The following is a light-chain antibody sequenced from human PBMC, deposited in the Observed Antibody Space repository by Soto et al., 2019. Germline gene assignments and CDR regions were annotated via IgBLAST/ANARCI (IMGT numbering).Light chain of an antibody. Sequence: EIVMTQSPATLSGSPGERATLSCRASQSISSNLAWYQQKPGQAPRLLIYGASTRATGIPARFSGSGSGTEFTLTISSLQSEDFAVYCCQQYNNWPTFYTFGQGTKLEIK. J-gene: IGKJ2*01. CDR1: QSISSN. CDR3: QQYNNWPTFYT. V-gene: IGKV3-15*01. CDR2: GAS.